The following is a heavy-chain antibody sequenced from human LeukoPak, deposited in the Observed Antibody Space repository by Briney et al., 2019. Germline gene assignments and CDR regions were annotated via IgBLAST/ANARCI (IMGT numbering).Heavy chain of an antibody. V-gene: IGHV1-18*01. CDR1: GYTFTSYG. CDR2: ISAYNGNT. CDR3: ARDQVTMVRGVIIRLNWFDP. D-gene: IGHD3-10*01. Sequence: ASVKVSCKASGYTFTSYGFSWVRQAPGQGLEWMGWISAYNGNTNYAQKLQGRVTMTTDTSTSTAYMELRSLRSDDTAVYYCARDQVTMVRGVIIRLNWFDPWGQGTLVTVSS. J-gene: IGHJ5*02.